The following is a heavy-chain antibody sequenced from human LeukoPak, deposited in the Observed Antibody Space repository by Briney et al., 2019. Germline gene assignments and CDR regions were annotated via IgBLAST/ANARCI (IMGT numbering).Heavy chain of an antibody. CDR2: IRRDGTIT. CDR3: TRGRNLGATTFFFDY. V-gene: IGHV3-74*03. CDR1: GFTFNSYA. D-gene: IGHD1-26*01. Sequence: GGSLRLSCAASGFTFNSYAMHWVRQAPGKGLLFVSYIRRDGTITKYADSVKGRFTISRDNAKNTLYLQMNSLGAEDTAIYFCTRGRNLGATTFFFDYWGSGVLVTVSS. J-gene: IGHJ4*01.